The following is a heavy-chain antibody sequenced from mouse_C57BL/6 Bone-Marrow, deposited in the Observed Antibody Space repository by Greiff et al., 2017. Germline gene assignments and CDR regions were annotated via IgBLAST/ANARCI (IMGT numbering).Heavy chain of an antibody. J-gene: IGHJ2*01. CDR1: GYTFTSYW. D-gene: IGHD2-2*01. V-gene: IGHV1-59*01. CDR2: IDPSDSYT. Sequence: VHLVESGAELVRPGTSVKLSCKASGYTFTSYWMHWVKQRPGQGLEWIGVIDPSDSYTNYNQKFKGKATLTVDTSSSTAYMQLSSLTSEDSAVYYCAIWLRRRKNYWGQGTTLTVSS. CDR3: AIWLRRRKNY.